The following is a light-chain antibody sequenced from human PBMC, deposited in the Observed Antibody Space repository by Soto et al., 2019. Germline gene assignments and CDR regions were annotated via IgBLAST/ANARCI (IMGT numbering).Light chain of an antibody. Sequence: EIVLTQSPATLSLSPGERATLSCRASQRISGYLAWYQHKPGQAPRLLIYDASNRATGIPVRFSGSGSGTDYTLTITNLESEDFAVYYCQQRSNWPWTVGQGTKVDIK. CDR1: QRISGY. V-gene: IGKV3-11*01. CDR3: QQRSNWPWT. CDR2: DAS. J-gene: IGKJ1*01.